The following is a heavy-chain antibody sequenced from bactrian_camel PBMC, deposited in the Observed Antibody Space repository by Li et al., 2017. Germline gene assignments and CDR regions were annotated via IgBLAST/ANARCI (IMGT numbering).Heavy chain of an antibody. CDR3: AADLTSLYCHLRGPDFPY. Sequence: HVQLVESGGGSVQAGGSHRLSCSYLGDPYYTNCLGWFRQAPGKEREGVARISSDGSTIYADSVKGRFTISQDNAKNTLYLQMDSLKFEDTAMYYCAADLTSLYCHLRGPDFPYWGQGTQVTVS. J-gene: IGHJ6*01. V-gene: IGHV3S63*01. D-gene: IGHD3*01. CDR2: ISSDGST. CDR1: GDPYYTNC.